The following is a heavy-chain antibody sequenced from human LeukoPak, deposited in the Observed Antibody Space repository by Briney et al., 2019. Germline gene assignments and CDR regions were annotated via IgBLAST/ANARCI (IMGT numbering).Heavy chain of an antibody. CDR3: ARDCSGGSCYPLDAFDI. Sequence: KAGGSLRLSCAASGFTFSSYAMSWVRQAPGQGLEWMGWISAYNGNTNYAQKLQGRVTMTTDTSTSTAYMELRSLRSDDTAVYYCARDCSGGSCYPLDAFDIWGQGTMVTVSS. CDR1: GFTFSSYA. CDR2: ISAYNGNT. V-gene: IGHV1-18*01. D-gene: IGHD2-15*01. J-gene: IGHJ3*02.